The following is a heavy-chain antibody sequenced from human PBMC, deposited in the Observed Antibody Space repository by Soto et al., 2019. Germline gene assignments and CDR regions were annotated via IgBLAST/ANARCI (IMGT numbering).Heavy chain of an antibody. Sequence: KPSETLSLTCTVSGGSISSEGYYWSWFRQLPGEGLEWIGDIYYSGTTYHNPSLGSRLTISGDASKNQFSLKLSSVTAADTALYYCARGRGYSYGPYYFDYWGQGTLVTVSS. CDR2: IYYSGTT. CDR1: GGSISSEGYY. CDR3: ARGRGYSYGPYYFDY. J-gene: IGHJ4*02. V-gene: IGHV4-31*02. D-gene: IGHD5-18*01.